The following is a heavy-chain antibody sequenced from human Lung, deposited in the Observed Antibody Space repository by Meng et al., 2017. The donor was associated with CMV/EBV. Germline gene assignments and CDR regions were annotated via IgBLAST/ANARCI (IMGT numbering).Heavy chain of an antibody. Sequence: SETLSLTCTVSGGSTSSATYSWSWIRQLPRKGPEWIGHIYYSGNTHYNPSLKTRLTISLDTFRNQFSLKLNSVTAADTAVYYCARSFANSFDSWGQGTLVXVSS. J-gene: IGHJ4*02. CDR2: IYYSGNT. V-gene: IGHV4-31*03. D-gene: IGHD1/OR15-1a*01. CDR1: GGSTSSATYS. CDR3: ARSFANSFDS.